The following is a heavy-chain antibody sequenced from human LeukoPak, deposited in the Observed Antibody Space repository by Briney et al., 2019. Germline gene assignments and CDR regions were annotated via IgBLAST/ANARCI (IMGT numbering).Heavy chain of an antibody. Sequence: PGGSLRLSRAPSGFTLSTYYMQWVRQGPGKELVWLERINPDGSRTSYADSVKGRFTISRDNGKKTLHLQMSSLRAEDTGVYYCASTPRYMDVWGKGTTVTVSS. CDR2: INPDGSRT. CDR3: ASTPRYMDV. J-gene: IGHJ6*03. CDR1: GFTLSTYY. V-gene: IGHV3-74*01.